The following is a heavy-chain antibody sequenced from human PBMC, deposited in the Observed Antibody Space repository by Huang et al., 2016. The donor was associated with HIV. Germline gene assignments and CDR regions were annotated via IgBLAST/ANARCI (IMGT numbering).Heavy chain of an antibody. CDR3: ARDWVFNVGWFDP. CDR2: LSFDGSND. CDR1: GFTFRSYA. J-gene: IGHJ5*02. V-gene: IGHV3-30-3*01. D-gene: IGHD2-15*01. Sequence: QVQLVQSGGGVVQPGTSLRLSCAASGFTFRSYAMHWVRQAPGKGLEWVALLSFDGSNDYYTDSVNGRFTISRDNSNNTLYLQMNSLTPADSAVYYCARDWVFNVGWFDPWGQGALVTVSS.